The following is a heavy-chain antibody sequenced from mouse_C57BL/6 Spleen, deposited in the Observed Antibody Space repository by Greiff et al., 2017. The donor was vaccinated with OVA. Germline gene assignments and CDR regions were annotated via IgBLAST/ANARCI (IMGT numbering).Heavy chain of an antibody. V-gene: IGHV1-42*01. D-gene: IGHD2-2*01. J-gene: IGHJ2*01. CDR2: INPSTGGT. CDR1: GYSFTGYY. Sequence: EVQLQQSGPELVKPGASVKISCKASGYSFTGYYMNWVKQSPEKSLEWIGEINPSTGGTTYNQKFKAKATLTVDKSSSTAYMQLKSLTSEDSAVYYCAREEVGYYFDYWGQGTTLTVSS. CDR3: AREEVGYYFDY.